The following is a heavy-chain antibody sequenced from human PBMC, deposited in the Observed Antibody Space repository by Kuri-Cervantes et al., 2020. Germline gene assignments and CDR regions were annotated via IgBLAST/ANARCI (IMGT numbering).Heavy chain of an antibody. CDR3: AKDHRVTTPKIVGPFDY. D-gene: IGHD1-14*01. J-gene: IGHJ4*02. V-gene: IGHV3-30*18. CDR1: GFTFSSYG. Sequence: GESLKISCAASGFTFSSYGMHWVRQAPGKGLEWVAVISYDGSNKYYADSVKGRFTISRDNAKNSRYLQMNSLRGEETAVYYCAKDHRVTTPKIVGPFDYWGQGTLVTVSS. CDR2: ISYDGSNK.